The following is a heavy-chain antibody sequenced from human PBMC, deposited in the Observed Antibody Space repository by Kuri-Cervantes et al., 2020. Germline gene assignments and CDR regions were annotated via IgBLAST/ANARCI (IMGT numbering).Heavy chain of an antibody. Sequence: SETLSLTCTVSGGSVSSGSYYWSWIRQPPGKGLEWIGYIYYSGSTNYNPSLKSRVTISVDTSKNQFSLKLSSVTAADTAMYYCARRSGYGENWFDPWGQGTLVTVSS. J-gene: IGHJ5*02. CDR1: GGSVSSGSYY. D-gene: IGHD5-12*01. V-gene: IGHV4-61*01. CDR2: IYYSGST. CDR3: ARRSGYGENWFDP.